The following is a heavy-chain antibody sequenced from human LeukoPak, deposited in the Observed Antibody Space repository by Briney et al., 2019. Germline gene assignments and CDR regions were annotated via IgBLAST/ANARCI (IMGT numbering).Heavy chain of an antibody. CDR1: GGSFSSYY. CDR2: INHSGST. CDR3: ARALGAFDI. V-gene: IGHV4-34*01. J-gene: IGHJ3*02. Sequence: SETLSLTCAVYGGSFSSYYWSWIRQPPGKGLEWIGEINHSGSTNYNPSLKSRVTISVDTSKNQFSLKLSSVTAADTAVYYCARALGAFDIWGQGTMVTVSS.